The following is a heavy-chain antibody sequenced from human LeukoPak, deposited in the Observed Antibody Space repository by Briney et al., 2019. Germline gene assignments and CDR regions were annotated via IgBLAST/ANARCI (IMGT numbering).Heavy chain of an antibody. J-gene: IGHJ3*01. CDR1: GDSIRNYY. Sequence: PSETLSLTCIVSGDSIRNYYWNWVRLSPGRGLEWIGFGHYSGNTFYNPSLKSRVTISVDTSKNQFSLTLTSVTAADTALYYCARWGEQTTLRAHAFDLWGQGTMVTVSS. V-gene: IGHV4-59*01. CDR2: GHYSGNT. D-gene: IGHD3-10*01. CDR3: ARWGEQTTLRAHAFDL.